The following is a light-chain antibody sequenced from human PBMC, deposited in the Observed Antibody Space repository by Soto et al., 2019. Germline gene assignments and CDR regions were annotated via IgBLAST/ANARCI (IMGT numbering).Light chain of an antibody. CDR1: QSISSY. CDR2: AAS. Sequence: DIQMTQSPSSLSASVGDRVTITCRASQSISSYLNWYQQKPGKAPKLLIYAASSLQSGVPSRFSGSGSGTDFSLTISSLQPEDFATYYCQQIYSTPSTFGQGTRLE. J-gene: IGKJ5*01. CDR3: QQIYSTPST. V-gene: IGKV1-39*01.